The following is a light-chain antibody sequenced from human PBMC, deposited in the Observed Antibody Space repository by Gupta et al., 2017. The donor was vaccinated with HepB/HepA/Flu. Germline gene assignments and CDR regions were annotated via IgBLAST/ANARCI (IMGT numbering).Light chain of an antibody. CDR1: SRDVGGYNY. V-gene: IGLV2-14*01. CDR2: DVS. CDR3: SSYTSSSTPVV. Sequence: QSALTQPASVSGSPGQSITISCTGTSRDVGGYNYVSWYQQHQGKAPKLMIYDVSNRPSGVSNRFSGSKSGNTASLTISGLQAEDEADYYCSSYTSSSTPVVFGGGTKLTVL. J-gene: IGLJ2*01.